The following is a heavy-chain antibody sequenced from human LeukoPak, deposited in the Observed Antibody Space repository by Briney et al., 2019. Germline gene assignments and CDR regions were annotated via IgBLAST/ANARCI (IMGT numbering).Heavy chain of an antibody. CDR3: AKPYPTLTTSAVLDN. Sequence: GRSLRLSCAASGFTFSNYAIHWVRPAPGRGLEWVAAISYDGNSQHYGAPVKGRFTISRDNSKNTVYLQINTLRTEDAAIYYCAKPYPTLTTSAVLDNWGQGTLVTVSS. V-gene: IGHV3-30*18. D-gene: IGHD1-1*01. J-gene: IGHJ4*02. CDR1: GFTFSNYA. CDR2: ISYDGNSQ.